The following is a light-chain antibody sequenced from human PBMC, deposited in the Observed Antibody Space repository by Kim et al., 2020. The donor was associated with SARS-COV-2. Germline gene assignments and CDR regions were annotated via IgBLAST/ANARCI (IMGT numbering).Light chain of an antibody. J-gene: IGLJ3*02. Sequence: QSALTQPRSVSGSPGQSVTISCTGTSSDVGGYNYVSWYQQFPDKAPKLIISDVNERPSGVPDRFSGSKSGNTASLTISGLQAEDEADYYCCSYAGTYTWVFGGGTKLTVL. V-gene: IGLV2-11*01. CDR3: CSYAGTYTWV. CDR2: DVN. CDR1: SSDVGGYNY.